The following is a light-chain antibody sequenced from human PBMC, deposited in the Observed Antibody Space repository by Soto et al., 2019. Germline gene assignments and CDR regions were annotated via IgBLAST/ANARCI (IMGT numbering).Light chain of an antibody. CDR1: HDISNY. Sequence: IQMTQSPSSLSASVGDRVTITCQASHDISNYLNWYQQKPGKAPKLLIYDASNLEPGVPLRFSGRGSGTDFTLTISSLQPEDIATYYCQQYDNLPLSFGPGTKVDI. CDR2: DAS. V-gene: IGKV1-33*01. J-gene: IGKJ3*01. CDR3: QQYDNLPLS.